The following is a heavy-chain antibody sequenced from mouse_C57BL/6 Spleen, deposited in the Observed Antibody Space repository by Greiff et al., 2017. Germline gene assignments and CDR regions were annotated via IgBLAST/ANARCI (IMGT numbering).Heavy chain of an antibody. J-gene: IGHJ3*01. CDR2: ISYDGSN. V-gene: IGHV3-6*01. Sequence: VQLKESGPGLVKPSQSLSLTCSVTGYSITSGYYWNWIRQFPGNKLEWMGYISYDGSNKYNPSLKNRISITRDTSKNQFFLKLNSVTTEDTATYYGAREGSYYEAYWGQGTLVTVSA. CDR3: AREGSYYEAY. CDR1: GYSITSGYY. D-gene: IGHD1-1*01.